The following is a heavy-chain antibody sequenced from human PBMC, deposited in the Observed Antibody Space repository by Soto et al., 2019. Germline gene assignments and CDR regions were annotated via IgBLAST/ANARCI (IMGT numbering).Heavy chain of an antibody. CDR1: GYPVTAYY. CDR2: INPATGAA. D-gene: IGHD3-3*01. Sequence: QLHLVQSGAVVKKPGASVTVSCSASGYPVTAYYMHWVRQAPGRGLEWMGGINPATGAAKYTQTFQGRVTMTGDTSTSKVFMELGGLTSEDTAVFSCARGGGVGVAGSAAFDMWGQGTLVTVSS. CDR3: ARGGGVGVAGSAAFDM. V-gene: IGHV1-2*02. J-gene: IGHJ3*02.